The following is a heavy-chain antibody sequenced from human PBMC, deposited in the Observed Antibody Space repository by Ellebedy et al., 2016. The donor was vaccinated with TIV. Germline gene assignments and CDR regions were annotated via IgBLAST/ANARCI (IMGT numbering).Heavy chain of an antibody. CDR3: AKGTHHYDILTGSYYYYYGMDV. CDR2: ERYDGSNK. Sequence: GESLKISCAASGFTFSSSGMHWVRQAPDKGLEWVAFERYDGSNKYYADSVKGRFTISRDNSKNTLYLQMNSLRAEDTAVYYCAKGTHHYDILTGSYYYYYGMDVWGQGATVTVSS. CDR1: GFTFSSSG. J-gene: IGHJ6*02. D-gene: IGHD3-9*01. V-gene: IGHV3-30*02.